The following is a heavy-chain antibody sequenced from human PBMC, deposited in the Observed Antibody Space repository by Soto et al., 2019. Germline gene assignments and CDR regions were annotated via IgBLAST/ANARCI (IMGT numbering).Heavy chain of an antibody. CDR1: GFPISSPYS. J-gene: IGHJ6*02. CDR3: ARVTMVIRDSDHFGVDV. D-gene: IGHD4-17*01. V-gene: IGHV4-38-2*02. CDR2: ISHTGTT. Sequence: SETLFLTCLVSGFPISSPYSWGWIRQPPGKGLEWIGSISHTGTTSYSPSLTSRVSISVDTSKNQVSLKLTSVTAADTAVYFCARVTMVIRDSDHFGVDVWGHGTTVTVSS.